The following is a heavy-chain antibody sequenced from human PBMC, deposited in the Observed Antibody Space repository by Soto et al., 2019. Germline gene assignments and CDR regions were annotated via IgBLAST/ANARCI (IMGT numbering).Heavy chain of an antibody. V-gene: IGHV3-21*01. D-gene: IGHD6-19*01. CDR3: ARVASSGWSD. Sequence: EVQLVESGGGQVKPGGSLRLSCAASGFTFSNFAMNWVRQAPGKGLEWVSSISSSTTYIYYADSVKGRFTISRDNAKNSLYLQMNSLRAEDTAVYYCARVASSGWSDWGQGTLVTVSS. CDR1: GFTFSNFA. CDR2: ISSSTTYI. J-gene: IGHJ4*02.